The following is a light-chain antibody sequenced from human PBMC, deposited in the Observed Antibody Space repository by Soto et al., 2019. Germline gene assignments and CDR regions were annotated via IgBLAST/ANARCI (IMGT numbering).Light chain of an antibody. CDR2: DVS. J-gene: IGLJ1*01. Sequence: QSALTQPASVSGSPGQSITISCTGTSSDIDAYNYVSWYQQHPGKAPKLMIYDVSNRPSGISNRFSDSKSGNTASLTISGLQAEDEADYYCGSYTTSSNYVFGTGTKVTVL. V-gene: IGLV2-14*01. CDR1: SSDIDAYNY. CDR3: GSYTTSSNYV.